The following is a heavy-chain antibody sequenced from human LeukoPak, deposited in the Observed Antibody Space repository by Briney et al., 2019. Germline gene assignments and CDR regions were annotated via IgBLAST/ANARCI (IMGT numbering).Heavy chain of an antibody. CDR2: IYYSGST. D-gene: IGHD4-17*01. J-gene: IGHJ4*02. CDR1: GGSISSSSYY. CDR3: ARDSHNGDYAH. Sequence: SGTLSLTCTVSGGSISSSSYYWGWIRQPPGKGLEWIGSIYYSGSTYYNPSLKSRVTISVDTSKNQFSLKLSSVTAADTAVYYCARDSHNGDYAHWGQGTLVTVSS. V-gene: IGHV4-39*01.